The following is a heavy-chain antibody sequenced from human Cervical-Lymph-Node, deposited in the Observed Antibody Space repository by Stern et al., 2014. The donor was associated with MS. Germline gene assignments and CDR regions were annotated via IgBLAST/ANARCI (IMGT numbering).Heavy chain of an antibody. Sequence: VHLVESGPAVKKPGASVRLSCKASGYTFNSFDISWVRQAPGQGLEWMGWMNPTSAKTGYAQKFQGRVTMTRNNSISTAYMELTSLRSEDTAVYYCARGDQSNYYYHFGFDVWGQGTTVTVSS. V-gene: IGHV1-8*01. D-gene: IGHD4-11*01. CDR2: MNPTSAKT. J-gene: IGHJ6*02. CDR3: ARGDQSNYYYHFGFDV. CDR1: GYTFNSFD.